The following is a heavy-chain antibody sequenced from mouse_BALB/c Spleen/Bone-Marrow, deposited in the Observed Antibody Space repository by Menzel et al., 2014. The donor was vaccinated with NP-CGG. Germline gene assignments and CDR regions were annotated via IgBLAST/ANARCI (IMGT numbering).Heavy chain of an antibody. CDR3: ARKPYGYQYYFDY. CDR2: INPNNGGT. J-gene: IGHJ2*01. V-gene: IGHV1-18*01. CDR1: GYTFTEYT. Sequence: VQLQQSGPELVKPGASVKISCKTSGYTFTEYTMHWVKQSHGKSLEWTGGINPNNGGTSYNQKFKGKATLTVDKSSSTAYMELRSLTSEDSAVYYCARKPYGYQYYFDYWGQGTTLTVSS. D-gene: IGHD1-2*01.